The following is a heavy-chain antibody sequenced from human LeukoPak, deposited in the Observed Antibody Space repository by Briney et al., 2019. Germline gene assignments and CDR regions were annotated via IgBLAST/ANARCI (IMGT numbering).Heavy chain of an antibody. V-gene: IGHV3-30*02. CDR2: IRYDGSNK. CDR3: ARYTGTYRDY. Sequence: PGGSPRLSCAASGFTFSSDGMHWVRQAPGKGLEWVAFIRYDGSNKYYADSVKGRFTISRDNSKNSLFLQMNSLRVEDTAVYYCARYTGTYRDYWGQGTLVTVSS. CDR1: GFTFSSDG. D-gene: IGHD1-26*01. J-gene: IGHJ4*02.